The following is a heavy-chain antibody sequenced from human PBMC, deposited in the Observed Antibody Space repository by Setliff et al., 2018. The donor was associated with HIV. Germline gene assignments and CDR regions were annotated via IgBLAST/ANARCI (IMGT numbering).Heavy chain of an antibody. CDR1: GGTFSGYA. J-gene: IGHJ4*02. Sequence: GASVKVSCKAPGGTFSGYAFSWVRQAPGQGFEWMGGSIPVFGTVNYAQKFLGRATITADEPTNTSYMELTSLRSEDTAVYFCARDSHCSGPSCYSGGQFFDYWGQGTLVTVSS. D-gene: IGHD2-15*01. CDR3: ARDSHCSGPSCYSGGQFFDY. CDR2: SIPVFGTV. V-gene: IGHV1-69*13.